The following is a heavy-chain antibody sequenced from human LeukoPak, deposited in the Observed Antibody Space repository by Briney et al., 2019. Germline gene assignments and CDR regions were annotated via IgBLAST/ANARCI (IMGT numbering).Heavy chain of an antibody. CDR3: ARGARGTWGWGD. Sequence: ASVKVSCKASGYTFAGYYMHWVRQAPGQGLEWMGRINPNSGGTNYAQKFQGRVTMTRDTSISTAYMELSRLTSDDAAVSYCARGARGTWGWGDWGQGTLVTVSS. V-gene: IGHV1-2*06. D-gene: IGHD3-10*01. J-gene: IGHJ4*02. CDR1: GYTFAGYY. CDR2: INPNSGGT.